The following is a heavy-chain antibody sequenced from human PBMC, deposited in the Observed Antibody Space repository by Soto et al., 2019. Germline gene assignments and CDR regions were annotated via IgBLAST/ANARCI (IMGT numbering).Heavy chain of an antibody. D-gene: IGHD3-10*01. CDR1: GYTFTSYY. CDR3: ARNMDYYYGPGSGNGHGF. CDR2: INPKFGDT. V-gene: IGHV1-2*02. Sequence: QVQLVQSGAEMKEPGDSVRVSCEASGYTFTSYYIHWVRQAPGQGLERMGWINPKFGDTTYAQDFQGRVSMTRDMSISTVYMELSGLTSDDTAIYYCARNMDYYYGPGSGNGHGFWGQGTTVTVFS. J-gene: IGHJ6*02.